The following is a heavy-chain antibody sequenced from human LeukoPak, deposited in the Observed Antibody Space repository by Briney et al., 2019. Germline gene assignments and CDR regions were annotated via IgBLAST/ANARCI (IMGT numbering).Heavy chain of an antibody. CDR3: AREAQVGGALQS. D-gene: IGHD1-26*01. CDR2: IKTDGSRT. J-gene: IGHJ5*02. Sequence: PGGSLRLSCAASGFTFSAYWMHWVRQAPGEGLVWVSRIKTDGSRTMHADFLQGRFTISRDTAKNTLFLQMNSLRAEDTAVYYCAREAQVGGALQSWGQGTLVTVSS. V-gene: IGHV3-74*03. CDR1: GFTFSAYW.